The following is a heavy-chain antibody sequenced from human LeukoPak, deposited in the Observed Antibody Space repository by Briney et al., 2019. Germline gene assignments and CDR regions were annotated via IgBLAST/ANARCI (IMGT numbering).Heavy chain of an antibody. V-gene: IGHV4-34*01. J-gene: IGHJ4*02. Sequence: SETLSLTCAVYGGSFSGYYWSWIRQPPGKGLEWIGEINHSGSTNYNPSLKSRVTISVDTSKNQISLQLNSVTPEDTAVYYCARSTGPIDYWGQGTLVTVSS. CDR1: GGSFSGYY. CDR3: ARSTGPIDY. CDR2: INHSGST. D-gene: IGHD1-1*01.